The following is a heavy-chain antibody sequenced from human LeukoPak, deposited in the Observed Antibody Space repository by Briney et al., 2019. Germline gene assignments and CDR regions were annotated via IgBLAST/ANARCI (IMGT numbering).Heavy chain of an antibody. V-gene: IGHV4-34*01. J-gene: IGHJ4*02. Sequence: SETLSLTCAVYGGSFSGYYWSWIRQPPGKGLEWIGEINHSGSTNYNPSLKSRVTISVDTSKNQISLQLNSVTPEDTAVYYCARSTGPIDYWGQGTLVTVSS. CDR1: GGSFSGYY. CDR3: ARSTGPIDY. CDR2: INHSGST. D-gene: IGHD1-1*01.